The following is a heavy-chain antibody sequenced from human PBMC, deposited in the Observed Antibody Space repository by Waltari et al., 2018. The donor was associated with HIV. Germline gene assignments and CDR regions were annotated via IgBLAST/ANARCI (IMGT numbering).Heavy chain of an antibody. V-gene: IGHV3-23*01. CDR3: AKGMGGYARGLDY. CDR2: ISSSGSST. D-gene: IGHD5-12*01. CDR1: GFTFSNYP. Sequence: VQLLESGGGLVQPGGSLRLSCAASGFTFSNYPMTWVSQAPGKGLEWVSAISSSGSSTYYADSVKGRFTISRDNSKNTLYVQMNSLRAEDMAVYYCAKGMGGYARGLDYWGQGTLVTVSS. J-gene: IGHJ4*02.